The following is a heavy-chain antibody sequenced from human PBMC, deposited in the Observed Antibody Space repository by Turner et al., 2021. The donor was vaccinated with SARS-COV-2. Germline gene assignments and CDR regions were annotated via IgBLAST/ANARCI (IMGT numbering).Heavy chain of an antibody. V-gene: IGHV3-30-3*01. D-gene: IGHD1-26*01. CDR3: ARDVGAYFDY. Sequence: QVQLVESGGGVVKPGRSLRLSCAASGFTFSSYAMHWVRQAPGKGLEWVALISDDGSNKYYADSVKGRFTISRDNSKNTLYLQMNSLRPEDTAVYYCARDVGAYFDYWGQGTLVTVSS. CDR1: GFTFSSYA. CDR2: ISDDGSNK. J-gene: IGHJ4*02.